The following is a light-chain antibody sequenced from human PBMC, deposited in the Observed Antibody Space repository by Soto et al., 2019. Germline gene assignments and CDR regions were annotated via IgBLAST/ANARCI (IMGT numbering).Light chain of an antibody. J-gene: IGKJ3*01. CDR2: DAS. CDR3: XXYNTWPLT. CDR1: QSVSSN. V-gene: IGKV3-15*01. Sequence: EAVMTQSPATLSVSPGERPTLSCRASQSVSSNLAWYQQKPGQAPRLLIYDASTRATGIPARFSGSGSGTXXXXXXXXLQSXDFAXXXXXXYNTWPLTFGPGTKVDIK.